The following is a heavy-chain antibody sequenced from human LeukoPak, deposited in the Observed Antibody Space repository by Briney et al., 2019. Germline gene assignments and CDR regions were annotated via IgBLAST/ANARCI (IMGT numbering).Heavy chain of an antibody. J-gene: IGHJ5*02. CDR3: AREGTTVTTNWFDP. D-gene: IGHD4-11*01. CDR2: INPNSGGT. CDR1: GYTFTGYC. V-gene: IGHV1-2*02. Sequence: GASVKVSCKASGYTFTGYCMHWVRQAPGQGLEWMGWINPNSGGTNYAQKFQGRVTMTRDTSISTAYMELSRLRSDDTAVYYCAREGTTVTTNWFDPWGQGTLVTVSS.